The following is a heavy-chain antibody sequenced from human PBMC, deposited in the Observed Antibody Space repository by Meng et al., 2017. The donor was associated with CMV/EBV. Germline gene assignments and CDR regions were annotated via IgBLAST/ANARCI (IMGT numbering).Heavy chain of an antibody. J-gene: IGHJ5*02. CDR2: ISYDGSNK. CDR1: GFTFSSYA. D-gene: IGHD1-1*01. V-gene: IGHV3-30-3*01. CDR3: ARTGTTGTLFDWFDP. Sequence: GESLKISCAASGFTFSSYAMHWVRQAPGKGLEWVAVISYDGSNKYYADSVKGRFTISRDNSKNTPYLQMNSLRAEDTAVYYCARTGTTGTLFDWFDPWGQGTLVTVSS.